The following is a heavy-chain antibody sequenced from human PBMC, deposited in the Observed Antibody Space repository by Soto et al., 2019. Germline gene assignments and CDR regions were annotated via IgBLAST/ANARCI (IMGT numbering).Heavy chain of an antibody. J-gene: IGHJ6*03. CDR1: GYTFTSYD. CDR3: ARRAYYDFWSGYYTNYYYYMDV. Sequence: ASVKVSCKASGYTFTSYDINWVRQATGQGLEWKGWMNPNSGNTGYAQKFQGRVTMTRNTSISTAYMELSSLRSEDTAVYYCARRAYYDFWSGYYTNYYYYMDVWGKGTTVTVSS. V-gene: IGHV1-8*01. CDR2: MNPNSGNT. D-gene: IGHD3-3*01.